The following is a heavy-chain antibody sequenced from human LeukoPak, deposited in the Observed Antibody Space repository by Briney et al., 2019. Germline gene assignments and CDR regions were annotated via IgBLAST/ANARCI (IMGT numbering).Heavy chain of an antibody. J-gene: IGHJ5*02. V-gene: IGHV4-61*02. CDR2: IYTSGST. CDR1: GGSISSGSYY. D-gene: IGHD2-2*02. Sequence: SQTLSLTCTVSGGSISSGSYYWSWIRQPAGKGLEWIGRIYTSGSTNYNPSLKSRVTISVDTSKNQFSLKLSSVTAADTAVYYCARDLVLYCSSTSCYRYNWFDPWGQGTLVTVSS. CDR3: ARDLVLYCSSTSCYRYNWFDP.